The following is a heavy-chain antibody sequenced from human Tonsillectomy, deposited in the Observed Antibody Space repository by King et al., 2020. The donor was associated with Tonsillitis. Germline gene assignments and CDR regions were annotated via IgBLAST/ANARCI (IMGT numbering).Heavy chain of an antibody. CDR1: GYIFSTYW. J-gene: IGHJ5*01. Sequence: QLVQSGAEVKKPGESLRISCKSSGYIFSTYWIIWVRQMPGKGLEWMGRINPSDSYTEYSPSFEGHVTISADKSITTAHLQWSSLKASDTAIYYCARIVMITFGGVLVGNWFDSWGQGTLVTVSS. V-gene: IGHV5-10-1*03. CDR3: ARIVMITFGGVLVGNWFDS. CDR2: INPSDSYT. D-gene: IGHD3-16*02.